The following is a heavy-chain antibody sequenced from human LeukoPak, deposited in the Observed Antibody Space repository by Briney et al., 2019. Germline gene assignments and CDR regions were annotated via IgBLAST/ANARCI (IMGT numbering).Heavy chain of an antibody. V-gene: IGHV3-66*01. Sequence: SGGSLRLSCAASEFSVGSNYMTWVRQAPGKGLEWVSLIYSGGSTYYADSVKGRFTISRDNAKNSLYLRMNSLRAEDTAVYYCARDFESWAEGTMVRGVDLDYWGQGTLVTVSS. D-gene: IGHD3-10*01. CDR3: ARDFESWAEGTMVRGVDLDY. J-gene: IGHJ4*02. CDR2: IYSGGST. CDR1: EFSVGSNY.